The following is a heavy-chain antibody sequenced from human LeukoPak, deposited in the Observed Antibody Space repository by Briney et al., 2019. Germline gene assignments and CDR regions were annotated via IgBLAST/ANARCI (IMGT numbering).Heavy chain of an antibody. V-gene: IGHV1-8*01. D-gene: IGHD2-2*01. CDR2: MNPDSGNT. CDR3: ARVVRYCSSASSSSGGYYFDY. J-gene: IGHJ4*02. CDR1: GYTFTSYD. Sequence: GASVKVSCKASGYTFTSYDINWVRQATGQGLEWMGWMNPDSGNTGYAQKFQGRVTMTRATSITTAYMELSSLKSEDTAVYYCARVVRYCSSASSSSGGYYFDYWGQGTLVTVSS.